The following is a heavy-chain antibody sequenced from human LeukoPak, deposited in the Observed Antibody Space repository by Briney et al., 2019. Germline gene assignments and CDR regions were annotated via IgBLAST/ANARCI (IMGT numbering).Heavy chain of an antibody. J-gene: IGHJ4*02. CDR2: INPSGGST. CDR3: AVADLAVAVYFDY. D-gene: IGHD6-19*01. CDR1: GYTFTSYY. V-gene: IGHV1-46*01. Sequence: ASVKVSCEASGYTFTSYYMHWVRQAPGQGLEWMGIINPSGGSTSYAQKFQGRVTMTRDTSTSTVYMELSSLRSEDTAVYYCAVADLAVAVYFDYWGQGTLVTVSS.